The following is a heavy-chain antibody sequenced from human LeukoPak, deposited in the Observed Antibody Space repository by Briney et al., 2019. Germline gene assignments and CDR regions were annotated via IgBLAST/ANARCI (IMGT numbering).Heavy chain of an antibody. CDR2: ISAYNGNT. D-gene: IGHD6-13*01. V-gene: IGHV1-18*01. J-gene: IGHJ6*02. Sequence: ASVKVSCKASGYTFTSYGISWVRQAPGQGLEWMGWISAYNGNTNYAQKLQGRVTMTTDTSTSTAYMELRSLRSDDTAVYYCARGPQQLVLLYYYYYGMDVWGQGTTVTVPS. CDR1: GYTFTSYG. CDR3: ARGPQQLVLLYYYYYGMDV.